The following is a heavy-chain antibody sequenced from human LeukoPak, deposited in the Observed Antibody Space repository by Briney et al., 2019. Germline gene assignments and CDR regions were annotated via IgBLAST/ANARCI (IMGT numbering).Heavy chain of an antibody. J-gene: IGHJ4*02. V-gene: IGHV4-59*11. CDR2: VSYSGDT. D-gene: IGHD1-26*01. Sequence: SETLSLTCTVPGGSISGHFWSWFPQPPGKGLEWIGFVSYSGDTNYSPSFNGRVTISLDTSKSQFSLNLNSVTAADTAVYFCARGGASSRYFGYWGQGTLVTVSS. CDR1: GGSISGHF. CDR3: ARGGASSRYFGY.